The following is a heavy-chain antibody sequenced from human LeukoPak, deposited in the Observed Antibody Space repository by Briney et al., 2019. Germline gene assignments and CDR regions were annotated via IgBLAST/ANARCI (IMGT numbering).Heavy chain of an antibody. Sequence: GGSLRLSCAASGFTFSDHFMTWIRQAPGKGLEWVSYISDSGSWIFYADSVRGRFTISRDNAGNSLYLQMDSLRVEDTAVYYCARVQSIVILSTPLPAACGNWGQGTLVTVSS. CDR3: ARVQSIVILSTPLPAACGN. J-gene: IGHJ4*02. V-gene: IGHV3-11*01. CDR2: ISDSGSWI. CDR1: GFTFSDHF. D-gene: IGHD2/OR15-2a*01.